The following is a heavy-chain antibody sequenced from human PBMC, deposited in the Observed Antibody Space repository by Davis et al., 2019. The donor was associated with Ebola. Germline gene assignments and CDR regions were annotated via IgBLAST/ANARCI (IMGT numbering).Heavy chain of an antibody. CDR3: ASPIIVNDY. J-gene: IGHJ4*02. D-gene: IGHD2-21*01. CDR1: GITFSSYS. CDR2: ISSSSSTI. V-gene: IGHV3-48*04. Sequence: PGGSLRLSCAASGITFSSYSMNLVRQAPGKGLEWVSSISSSSSTIYYADSVKGRFTISRDNAKNSLYLQMNSLRAEDTAVYYCASPIIVNDYWGQGTLVTVSS.